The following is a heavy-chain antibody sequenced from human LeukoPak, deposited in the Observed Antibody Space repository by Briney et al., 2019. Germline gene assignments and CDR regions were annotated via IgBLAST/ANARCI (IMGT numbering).Heavy chain of an antibody. D-gene: IGHD6-13*01. CDR1: GGSISSGGYY. Sequence: SQTLSLTCTVSGGSISSGGYYWSWIRQHPGKGLEWIGYIYYSGSTYYNPSLKSRVTISVDTSKNQFSLKLSSVTAAVTAVYYCARAAAGIADYWGQGTLVTVSS. V-gene: IGHV4-31*03. J-gene: IGHJ4*02. CDR2: IYYSGST. CDR3: ARAAAGIADY.